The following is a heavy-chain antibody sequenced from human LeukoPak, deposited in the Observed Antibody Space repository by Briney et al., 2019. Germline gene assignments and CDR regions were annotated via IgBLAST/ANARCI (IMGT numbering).Heavy chain of an antibody. J-gene: IGHJ4*02. D-gene: IGHD2-21*01. CDR3: ARNSYELLTVYDY. V-gene: IGHV5-51*01. CDR2: IYPGNSDT. Sequence: GESLKISCKGFGYSFTNYWIAWVRQMPGKGLECMGIIYPGNSDTRYSPSFQGQVTISADKSISTAYLQWSSLKASDTAMYYCARNSYELLTVYDYWGQGTLVTVSS. CDR1: GYSFTNYW.